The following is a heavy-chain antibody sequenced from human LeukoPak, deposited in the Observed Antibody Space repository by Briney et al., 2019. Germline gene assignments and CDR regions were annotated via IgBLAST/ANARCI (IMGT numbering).Heavy chain of an antibody. V-gene: IGHV3-30-3*01. J-gene: IGHJ4*02. CDR2: ISYDGSNK. Sequence: PGGSLRLSCAASGFTFSNAWMSWVRQAPGKGLEWVAVISYDGSNKYYADSVKGRSTISRDNSKNTLYLQMNSLRAEDTAVYYCARGLRFLDTYFDYWGQGTLVTVSS. CDR3: ARGLRFLDTYFDY. CDR1: GFTFSNAW. D-gene: IGHD3-3*01.